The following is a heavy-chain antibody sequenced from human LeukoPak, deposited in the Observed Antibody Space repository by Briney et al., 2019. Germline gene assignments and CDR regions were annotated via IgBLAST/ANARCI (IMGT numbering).Heavy chain of an antibody. D-gene: IGHD6-6*01. CDR3: ARRRYSSSSGEYYFDY. Sequence: GESLKISCKGSGYSFTNYWIGWVRQMPGKGLEWMGIIYPGDSDTRYSPSFQGQVTISADKSISTAYLQWSSLKASDTAMYYCARRRYSSSSGEYYFDYWGQGTLVTVSS. V-gene: IGHV5-51*01. CDR2: IYPGDSDT. J-gene: IGHJ4*02. CDR1: GYSFTNYW.